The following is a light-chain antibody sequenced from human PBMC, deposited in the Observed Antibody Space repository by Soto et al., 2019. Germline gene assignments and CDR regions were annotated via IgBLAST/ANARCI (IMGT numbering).Light chain of an antibody. CDR2: SAS. J-gene: IGKJ1*01. CDR1: QSVSSN. CDR3: QQYGSAPRT. Sequence: EIVMTQSPATLSVSPGERATLSCRASQSVSSNLAWYQQKPGQAPRLLIYSASTRATGIPDRFSGSGSGTDFTLTISRLGPEDFAVYYCQQYGSAPRTFGLGTKVDIK. V-gene: IGKV3-20*01.